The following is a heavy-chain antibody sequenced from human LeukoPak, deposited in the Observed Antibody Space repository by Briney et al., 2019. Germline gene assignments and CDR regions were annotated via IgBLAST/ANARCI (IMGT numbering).Heavy chain of an antibody. CDR1: GGSISSSSYY. V-gene: IGHV4-39*01. CDR3: ARSEWELLLTDY. Sequence: SETLSLTCTVSGGSISSSSYYWGWIRQPPGKGLEWIGSIYYSGITYYNPSLKSRVTISVDTSKNQFSLKLSSVTAADTAVYYCARSEWELLLTDYWGQGTLVTVSS. CDR2: IYYSGIT. J-gene: IGHJ4*02. D-gene: IGHD1-26*01.